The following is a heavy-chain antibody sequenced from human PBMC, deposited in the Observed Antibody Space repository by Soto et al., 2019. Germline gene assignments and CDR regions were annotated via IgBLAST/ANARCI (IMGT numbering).Heavy chain of an antibody. CDR1: GGTFSSYA. V-gene: IGHV1-69*01. CDR3: ARGEGYSSGWYGDY. D-gene: IGHD6-19*01. Sequence: VSCKASGGTFSSYAISWVRQAPGQGLEWMGGIIPIFGTANYAQKFQGRVTITADESTSTAYMELSSLRSEDTAVYYCARGEGYSSGWYGDYWGQGTLVTVSS. J-gene: IGHJ4*02. CDR2: IIPIFGTA.